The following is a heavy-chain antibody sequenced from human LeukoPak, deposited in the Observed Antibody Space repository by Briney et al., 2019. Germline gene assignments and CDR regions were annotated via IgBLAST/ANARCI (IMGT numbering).Heavy chain of an antibody. V-gene: IGHV4-59*01. J-gene: IGHJ4*02. CDR2: IYYSGST. D-gene: IGHD3-3*01. CDR1: GGSISSYY. CDR3: ASLRFLKWLFGE. Sequence: PSETLSLTCTVSGGSISSYYWSWIRQPPGKGLEWIGYIYYSGSTNYNPSLKSRVTISVDTSKNQFSLKLSSVTAADTAVYYCASLRFLKWLFGEWGQGTLVTVSS.